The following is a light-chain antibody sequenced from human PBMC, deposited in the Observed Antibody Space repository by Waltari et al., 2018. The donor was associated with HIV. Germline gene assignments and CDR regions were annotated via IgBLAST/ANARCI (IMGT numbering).Light chain of an antibody. CDR1: TNDVGRYAY. J-gene: IGLJ3*02. CDR2: DVT. V-gene: IGLV2-14*03. CDR3: NSYTSTDRWV. Sequence: QSALTQPASVSGSPGQSITLSCTGTTNDVGRYAYVSWYQQHPGKAPKLLIYDVTYRPSGVSTRFSGSKSGNTASLTVSGLQAEDEADYYCNSYTSTDRWVFGGGTKLTVL.